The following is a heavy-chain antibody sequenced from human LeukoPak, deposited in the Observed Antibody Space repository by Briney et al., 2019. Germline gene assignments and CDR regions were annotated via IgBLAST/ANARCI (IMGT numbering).Heavy chain of an antibody. Sequence: ASVKVSCKVSGYTLTELSMHWVRQAPGQGLEWMGWISAYNGNTNYAQKLQGRVTMTTDTSTSTAYMELRSLRSDDTAVYYCARDLYIAAAGNVFDYWGQGTLVTVSS. V-gene: IGHV1-18*01. D-gene: IGHD6-13*01. CDR2: ISAYNGNT. CDR3: ARDLYIAAAGNVFDY. CDR1: GYTLTELS. J-gene: IGHJ4*02.